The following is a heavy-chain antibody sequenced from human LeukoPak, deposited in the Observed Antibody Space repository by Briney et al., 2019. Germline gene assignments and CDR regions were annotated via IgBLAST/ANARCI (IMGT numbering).Heavy chain of an antibody. CDR2: IYYSGST. Sequence: SETLSLTCTVSGGSISSSSYYWGWIRQPGGKGREWVVSIYYSGSTYYNPSLKRRATISVDTSKNQFSLKLSSVTAADTAVYYCARDRGPPSGSYNWFDPWGQGTLVTVSS. CDR1: GGSISSSSYY. D-gene: IGHD6-19*01. J-gene: IGHJ5*02. V-gene: IGHV4-39*02. CDR3: ARDRGPPSGSYNWFDP.